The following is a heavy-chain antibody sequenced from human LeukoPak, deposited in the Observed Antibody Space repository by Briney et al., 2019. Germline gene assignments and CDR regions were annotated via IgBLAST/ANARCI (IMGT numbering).Heavy chain of an antibody. J-gene: IGHJ3*02. CDR3: ARGYSWAAFDI. Sequence: GGSLRLSCVGSGFTFSNYLMNWVRQAPGKGLVWVSFISSTGGTIYYADAVKGRFTVSRDNAKNSLLLQMNSLRAEDTALYYCARGYSWAAFDIWGQGTMVTVSS. D-gene: IGHD2-15*01. CDR2: ISSTGGTI. V-gene: IGHV3-48*01. CDR1: GFTFSNYL.